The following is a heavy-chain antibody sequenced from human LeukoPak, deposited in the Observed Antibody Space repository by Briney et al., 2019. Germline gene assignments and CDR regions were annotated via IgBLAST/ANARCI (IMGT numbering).Heavy chain of an antibody. V-gene: IGHV4-39*07. CDR3: ARDGGEVGAVDY. J-gene: IGHJ4*02. Sequence: PSETLSLTCTVSGGSISSSSYYWGWIRQPPGKGLEWIGSIYYSGSTYYNPSLKSRVTISVDTSKNQFSLKLSSVTAADTAVYYCARDGGEVGAVDYWGQGTLVIVSS. D-gene: IGHD1-26*01. CDR1: GGSISSSSYY. CDR2: IYYSGST.